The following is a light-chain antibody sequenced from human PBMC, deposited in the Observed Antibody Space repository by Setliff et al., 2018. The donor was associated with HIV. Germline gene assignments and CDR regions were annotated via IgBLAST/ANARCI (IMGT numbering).Light chain of an antibody. CDR2: DVT. J-gene: IGLJ1*01. CDR3: CLFAGNYRV. V-gene: IGLV2-11*01. Sequence: QSVLTQPRSVSGSPGQSVTISCNGPNSDVGGFESVSWYQQHPGTAPKLIIYDVTDRPSGVPDRFSGSKSGNTASLTIYGLRPDYEADYYCCLFAGNYRVFGNGTLVSVL. CDR1: NSDVGGFES.